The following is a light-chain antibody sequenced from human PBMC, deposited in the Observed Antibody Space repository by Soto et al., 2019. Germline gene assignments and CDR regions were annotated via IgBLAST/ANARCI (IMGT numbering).Light chain of an antibody. J-gene: IGKJ1*01. CDR3: QQYGRSPTT. V-gene: IGKV3-20*01. Sequence: EIVLTQSPGTLSLSSGERATLSCRASQSVNSNYLTWYQQKPGLTPRLLIYGASSRATGIPDRFSGSGSGTDFTLTISRLEPEDFAVYYCQQYGRSPTTFGQGTKVDIK. CDR1: QSVNSNY. CDR2: GAS.